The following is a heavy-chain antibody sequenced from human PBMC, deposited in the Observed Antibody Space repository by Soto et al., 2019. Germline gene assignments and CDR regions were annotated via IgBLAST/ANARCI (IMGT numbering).Heavy chain of an antibody. CDR1: GYSFTSYW. CDR2: IDPSDSYT. J-gene: IGHJ6*02. V-gene: IGHV5-10-1*01. D-gene: IGHD2-2*01. Sequence: PGESLKISCKGSGYSFTSYWISWVRQMPGKGLEWMGRIDPSDSYTNYSPSFQGHVTISADKSISTAYLQWSSLKASDTAMYYCARETVVVPAAPFGYYYYGMDVWGQGTTVTVS. CDR3: ARETVVVPAAPFGYYYYGMDV.